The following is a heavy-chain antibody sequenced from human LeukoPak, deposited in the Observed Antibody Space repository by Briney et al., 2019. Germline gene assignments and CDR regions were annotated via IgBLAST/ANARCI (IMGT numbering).Heavy chain of an antibody. V-gene: IGHV3-7*01. CDR1: GFTFSSYS. D-gene: IGHD2-2*01. J-gene: IGHJ3*02. CDR3: ARGGQHQFDAFDI. Sequence: PGGSLRLSCAASGFTFSSYSMNWVRQAPGKGLEWVANIKQDGGEKYYVDSVKGRFTISRDNAKNSLYLQMNSLRAEDTAVYYCARGGQHQFDAFDIWGQGTMVTVSS. CDR2: IKQDGGEK.